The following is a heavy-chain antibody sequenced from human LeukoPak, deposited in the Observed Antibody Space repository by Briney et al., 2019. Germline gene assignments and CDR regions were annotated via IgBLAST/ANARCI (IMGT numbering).Heavy chain of an antibody. CDR2: IYHSGST. CDR3: ARDVVVLKGMSPRDRDWFDP. V-gene: IGHV4-39*07. CDR1: GGSISSGDNY. Sequence: PSQTLSLTCTVSGGSISSGDNYWSWIRQPPGKGLEWIGSIYHSGSTYYNPSLESRVTISVDTSKNQFSLKLSSVTAADTAVYYCARDVVVLKGMSPRDRDWFDPWGQGTLVTVSS. J-gene: IGHJ5*02. D-gene: IGHD2-15*01.